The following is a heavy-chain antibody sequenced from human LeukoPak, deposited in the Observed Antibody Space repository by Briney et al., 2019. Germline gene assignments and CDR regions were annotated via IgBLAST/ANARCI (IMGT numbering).Heavy chain of an antibody. CDR1: GYTFTSYG. D-gene: IGHD4/OR15-4a*01. CDR2: INTNTGTP. Sequence: ASVKVSCKASGYTFTSYGISWVRQAPGQGLEWMGWINTNTGTPTYAQGFTGRFVFSLDTSVNTAYLQISSLKAEDTAMYYCARGHTGALSNLYYYGMDVWGQGTTVTVSS. CDR3: ARGHTGALSNLYYYGMDV. V-gene: IGHV7-4-1*02. J-gene: IGHJ6*02.